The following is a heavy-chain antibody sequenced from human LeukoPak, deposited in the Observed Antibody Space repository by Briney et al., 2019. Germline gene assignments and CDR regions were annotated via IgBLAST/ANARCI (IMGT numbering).Heavy chain of an antibody. CDR3: ARERPFWSGSNWFDP. Sequence: SETLSLTCTVSGGSISSYYWSWIRQPPGKGLEWIGYIYYSGSTNYNPSLKSRVTISVDTSKNQFSLKLSSVTAAGTAVYYCARERPFWSGSNWFDPWGQGTLVTVSS. J-gene: IGHJ5*02. CDR1: GGSISSYY. V-gene: IGHV4-59*01. D-gene: IGHD3-3*01. CDR2: IYYSGST.